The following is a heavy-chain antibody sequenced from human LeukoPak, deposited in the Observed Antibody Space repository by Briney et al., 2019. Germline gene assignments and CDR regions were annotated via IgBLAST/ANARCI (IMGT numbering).Heavy chain of an antibody. Sequence: GGSLRLSCAASGFTFSSYAMSWVRQAPGKGLEWVSAISGSGGSTYYADSVKGRFTISRDNSKNTLYLQMNSLKTEDTAVYYCTRGLRYSGSYSFDYWGQGTLVTVSS. CDR3: TRGLRYSGSYSFDY. D-gene: IGHD1-26*01. V-gene: IGHV3-23*01. J-gene: IGHJ4*02. CDR2: ISGSGGST. CDR1: GFTFSSYA.